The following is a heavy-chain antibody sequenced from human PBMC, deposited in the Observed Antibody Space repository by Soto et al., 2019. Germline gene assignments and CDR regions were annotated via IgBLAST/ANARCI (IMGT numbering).Heavy chain of an antibody. J-gene: IGHJ4*02. Sequence: EVQLVESGGGLVQPGGSLRLSCAASGFTFSDYSMDWVRQAPGKGLEWVSYISSSSSTIYYADSVKGRFTISRDNAKNSLYLQMNSRGDGDTAVYSWARDAVSGGYWGQGTLVTVSS. CDR2: ISSSSSTI. D-gene: IGHD3-16*01. CDR3: ARDAVSGGY. V-gene: IGHV3-48*02. CDR1: GFTFSDYS.